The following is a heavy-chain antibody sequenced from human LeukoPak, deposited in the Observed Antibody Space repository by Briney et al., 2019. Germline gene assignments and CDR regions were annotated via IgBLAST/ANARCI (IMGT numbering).Heavy chain of an antibody. CDR1: GGSFSGYY. Sequence: PSETLSLTCAVYGGSFSGYYWSWIRQPPGKGLEWIGEINHSGSTNYNPSLKSRVTISVDTSKNQFSLKLSSVTAADTAVYYCAREPRFSYYYGSGSYYKFGFDYWGQGTLVTVSS. J-gene: IGHJ4*02. D-gene: IGHD3-10*01. CDR3: AREPRFSYYYGSGSYYKFGFDY. V-gene: IGHV4-34*01. CDR2: INHSGST.